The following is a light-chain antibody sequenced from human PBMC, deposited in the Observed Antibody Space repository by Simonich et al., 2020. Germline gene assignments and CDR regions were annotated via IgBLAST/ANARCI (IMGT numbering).Light chain of an antibody. Sequence: QSALTQPASVSGSPGQSITISCTGTSSDVGSYNLVSWYQQHPGQAPKLMIYEGSMRPSGVANRFSGSKSGNTASLTISGLQAEDEADYYCCSYAGSSTVVFGGGTKLTVL. CDR2: EGS. CDR1: SSDVGSYNL. CDR3: CSYAGSSTVV. J-gene: IGLJ2*01. V-gene: IGLV2-23*01.